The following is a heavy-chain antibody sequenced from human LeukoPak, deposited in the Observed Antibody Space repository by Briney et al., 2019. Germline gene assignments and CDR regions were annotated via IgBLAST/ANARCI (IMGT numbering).Heavy chain of an antibody. CDR3: ARSTSGYGDGFNYFDY. V-gene: IGHV1-2*02. Sequence: GASVKVSCKASGYTFTGNFIHWLRQAPGQGLEWMGWINPSTGGTTYAQKFQGRVTMTRDTSISAAYMELNSLRSDDTAVYYCARSTSGYGDGFNYFDYWGQGTLVTVSS. J-gene: IGHJ4*02. CDR1: GYTFTGNF. D-gene: IGHD4-17*01. CDR2: INPSTGGT.